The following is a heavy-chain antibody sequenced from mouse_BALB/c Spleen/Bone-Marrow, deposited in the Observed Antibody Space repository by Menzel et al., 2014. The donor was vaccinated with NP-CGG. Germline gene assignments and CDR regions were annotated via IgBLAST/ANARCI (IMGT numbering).Heavy chain of an antibody. CDR2: IHYSGST. D-gene: IGHD2-1*01. J-gene: IGHJ3*01. V-gene: IGHV3-1*02. CDR3: ARTRYGNFAY. CDR1: GYSITSGYS. Sequence: EVKVEESGPDLVKPSQSLSLTCTVTGYSITSGYSCHWIRQFPGNKLEWMGYIHYSGSTNYNPSLKSRISITRDTSKNQFFLQLNSVTTEDTATYYCARTRYGNFAYWGQGTLVTVSA.